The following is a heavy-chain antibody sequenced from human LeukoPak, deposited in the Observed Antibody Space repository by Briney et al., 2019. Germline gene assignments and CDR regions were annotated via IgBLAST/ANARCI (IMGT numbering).Heavy chain of an antibody. CDR1: GFTFSSYA. CDR2: INGGGGT. CDR3: ARGGALDY. V-gene: IGHV3-23*01. Sequence: PGGSLRLTCAASGFTFSSYAMSWVRQAPGKGLEWVSAINGGGGTYYANSVKGRFIISRDNSKNTLYLQMSSLRAEDTAVYYCARGGALDYWGQGTLVTVSS. J-gene: IGHJ4*02.